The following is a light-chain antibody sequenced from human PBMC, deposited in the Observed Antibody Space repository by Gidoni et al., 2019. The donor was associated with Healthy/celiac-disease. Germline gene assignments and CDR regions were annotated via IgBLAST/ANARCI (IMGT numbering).Light chain of an antibody. V-gene: IGKV1-5*01. CDR1: QSISSW. Sequence: DIQMTPSPSTLSASVGDRVTITCRASQSISSWLAWYQQKPGKAPKLLIYDASSLESGVPSRFSGSGSGTEFTLTISSLQPDDFATYYCQQYNSLGWTFXQXTKVEIK. CDR3: QQYNSLGWT. J-gene: IGKJ1*01. CDR2: DAS.